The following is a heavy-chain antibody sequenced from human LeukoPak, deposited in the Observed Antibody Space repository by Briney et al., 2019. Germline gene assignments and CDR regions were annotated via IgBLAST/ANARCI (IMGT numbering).Heavy chain of an antibody. CDR3: ARVGSSTSCYACSWFDP. CDR1: GYTFTSYG. Sequence: ASVKVSCKASGYTFTSYGISWVRQAPGQGLEWMGWISAYNGNTNYAQKLQGRVTMTTDTSTSTAYMELRSLRSDDTAVYYCARVGSSTSCYACSWFDPWGQGTLVTVSS. CDR2: ISAYNGNT. D-gene: IGHD2-2*01. J-gene: IGHJ5*02. V-gene: IGHV1-18*01.